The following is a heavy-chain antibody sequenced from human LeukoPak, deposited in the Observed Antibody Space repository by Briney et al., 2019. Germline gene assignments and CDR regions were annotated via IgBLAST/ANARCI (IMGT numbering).Heavy chain of an antibody. CDR2: ISYDGSNK. J-gene: IGHJ4*02. Sequence: SGRSLRLSCAASGFTFSSYAMHWVRQAPGKGLEWVAVISYDGSNKYYADSVKGRFTISRDNSKNTLYLQMNSLRAEDTAVYYCTRGGQRLLPDYWGQGTLVTVS. V-gene: IGHV3-30-3*01. CDR3: TRGGQRLLPDY. CDR1: GFTFSSYA. D-gene: IGHD3-22*01.